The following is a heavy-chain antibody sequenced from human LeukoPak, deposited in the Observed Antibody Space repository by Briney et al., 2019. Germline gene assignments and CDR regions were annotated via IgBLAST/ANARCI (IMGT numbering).Heavy chain of an antibody. CDR1: GGSISSYY. V-gene: IGHV4-59*08. D-gene: IGHD6-6*01. CDR3: ARHQGKSSSARVDY. CDR2: IYYSGST. Sequence: SETLSLTCTVSGGSISSYYWSWIRQPPGKGLEWIGYIYYSGSTNYNPSPKSRVTISVDTSKNQFSLKLSSVTAADTAVYYCARHQGKSSSARVDYWGQGTLVTVSS. J-gene: IGHJ4*02.